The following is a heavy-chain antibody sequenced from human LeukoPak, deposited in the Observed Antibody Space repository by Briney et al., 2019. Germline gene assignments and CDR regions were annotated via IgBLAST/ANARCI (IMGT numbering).Heavy chain of an antibody. CDR1: GFTFSSYW. V-gene: IGHV3-30-3*01. CDR2: ISYDGSNK. CDR3: ARPGAPDYDFWSGNDY. Sequence: GGSLRLSCAASGFTFSSYWMSWVRQAPGKGLEWVAVISYDGSNKYYADSVKGRFTISRDNSKNTLYLQMNSLRAEDTAVYYCARPGAPDYDFWSGNDYWGQGTLVTVSS. D-gene: IGHD3-3*01. J-gene: IGHJ4*02.